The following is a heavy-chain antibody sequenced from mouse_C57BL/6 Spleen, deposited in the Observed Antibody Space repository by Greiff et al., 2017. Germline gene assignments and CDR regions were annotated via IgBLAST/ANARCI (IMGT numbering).Heavy chain of an antibody. V-gene: IGHV1-55*01. J-gene: IGHJ2*01. Sequence: QVQLQQPGAELVKPGASVKMSCKASGYTFTSYWITWVKQRPGQGLEWIGDIYPGSGSTNYNEKFKSKATLTVDTSSSTAYMQLCSLTSEDSAVYYCARGTVVAYYCDYWGQGTTLTVSS. D-gene: IGHD1-1*01. CDR2: IYPGSGST. CDR3: ARGTVVAYYCDY. CDR1: GYTFTSYW.